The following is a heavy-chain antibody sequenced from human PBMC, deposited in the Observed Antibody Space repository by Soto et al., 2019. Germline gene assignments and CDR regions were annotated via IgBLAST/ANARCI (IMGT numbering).Heavy chain of an antibody. J-gene: IGHJ4*02. CDR2: IWYDGSNK. Sequence: AGGAPRTSRGRSGFTFRRYGIHWGRQGPGKGVEWVAVIWYDGSNKYYADSVKGRFTISRDNSKNTLYLQMNSLRAEDTAVYYCARAYNWNEYYFDYWGQGTLVTVSS. V-gene: IGHV3-33*01. D-gene: IGHD1-1*01. CDR3: ARAYNWNEYYFDY. CDR1: GFTFRRYG.